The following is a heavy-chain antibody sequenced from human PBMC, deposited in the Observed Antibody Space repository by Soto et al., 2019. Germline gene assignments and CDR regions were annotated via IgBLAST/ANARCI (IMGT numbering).Heavy chain of an antibody. CDR3: ARAYDVRSGNYYGMDV. CDR2: VIPMFGTP. Sequence: QVQLVQSGAEVKKPGSSLRVSCKASGGSFRSYAFSWVRQAPGQGLEWMGGVIPMFGTPKNAQKFQTRVTIAADEFTRTVYMELSSLTSEDTAIYYCARAYDVRSGNYYGMDVWGQGTTVTVSS. V-gene: IGHV1-69*01. J-gene: IGHJ6*02. D-gene: IGHD3-3*01. CDR1: GGSFRSYA.